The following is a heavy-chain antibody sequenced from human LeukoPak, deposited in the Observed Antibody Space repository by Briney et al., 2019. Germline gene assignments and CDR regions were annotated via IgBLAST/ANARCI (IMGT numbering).Heavy chain of an antibody. J-gene: IGHJ4*02. CDR1: GFTSSSYA. D-gene: IGHD3-10*02. CDR3: AKDLYYYVLSTDY. CDR2: ISGSGGST. V-gene: IGHV3-23*01. Sequence: PGRSLRLSCAASGFTSSSYAMSWVRQAPGKGLEWVSAISGSGGSTYYADSVKGRFTISRDNSKNTLYLQMNSLRAEDTAVYYCAKDLYYYVLSTDYWGQGTLVTVSS.